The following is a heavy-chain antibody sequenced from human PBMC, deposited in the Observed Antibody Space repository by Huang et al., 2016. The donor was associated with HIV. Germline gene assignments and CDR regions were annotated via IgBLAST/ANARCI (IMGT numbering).Heavy chain of an antibody. D-gene: IGHD6-13*01. J-gene: IGHJ5*01. Sequence: QVQLVQSGAEVKKPGASVTISCKASGFSILIYYIHWVRQAPGQGLEWMGIVNPSGGGADYAQKFKGRVTMTRYTSPRTLYMELSSLRSEDTAVYYCAREGITPSGTEVSGFDFWGQGTPVSVSS. CDR2: VNPSGGGA. CDR3: AREGITPSGTEVSGFDF. V-gene: IGHV1-46*03. CDR1: GFSILIYY.